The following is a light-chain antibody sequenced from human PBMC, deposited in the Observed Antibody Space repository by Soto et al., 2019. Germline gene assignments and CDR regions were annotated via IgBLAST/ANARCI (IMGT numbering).Light chain of an antibody. J-gene: IGLJ2*01. CDR2: EVN. CDR1: SSDVGDDNY. Sequence: QSALTQPASVSGSPGQSITISCTGTSSDVGDDNYVSWYQQHPGKAPKLMIYEVNNRPSGVSSRFSGSKSGNTASLTISGLQTEDEADYYCSSYTASSSILFGGGTKLTVL. V-gene: IGLV2-14*01. CDR3: SSYTASSSIL.